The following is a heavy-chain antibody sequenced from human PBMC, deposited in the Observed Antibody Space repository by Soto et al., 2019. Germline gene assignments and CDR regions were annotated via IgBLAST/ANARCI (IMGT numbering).Heavy chain of an antibody. Sequence: QVQLVESGGGVVQPGRSLRLSCAASDFTFSSYGMHWVRQAPGKGLEWVAVISYDGSNKYYADSVKGRLTISRDNSKNMLYLQMNSLRGEDTAVYYCAKDNGSGCDWLRVGDASDIWGQGTMVTVSS. J-gene: IGHJ3*02. CDR2: ISYDGSNK. CDR3: AKDNGSGCDWLRVGDASDI. CDR1: DFTFSSYG. D-gene: IGHD5-12*01. V-gene: IGHV3-30*18.